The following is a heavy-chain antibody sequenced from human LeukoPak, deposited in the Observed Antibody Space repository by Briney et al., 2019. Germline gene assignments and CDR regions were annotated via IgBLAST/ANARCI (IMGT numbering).Heavy chain of an antibody. CDR2: IIPIFGTA. J-gene: IGHJ4*02. CDR1: GGTFSSYA. V-gene: IGHV1-69*13. Sequence: SVKVSCKASGGTFSSYAISWVRQAPGQGLEWMGGIIPIFGTANYAQKFQGRVTITADESTSTAYMELSSLRSEDTAVYYCARSREAYSYGSDWGQGTLVTVSS. D-gene: IGHD5-18*01. CDR3: ARSREAYSYGSD.